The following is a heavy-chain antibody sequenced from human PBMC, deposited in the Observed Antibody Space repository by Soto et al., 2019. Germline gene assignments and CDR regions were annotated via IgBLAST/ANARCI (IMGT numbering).Heavy chain of an antibody. CDR2: IHPGDSDT. J-gene: IGHJ6*02. CDR3: TLSYGDSYYYYYGMDV. V-gene: IGHV5-51*01. CDR1: GFSFSRYT. Sequence: GESLKISCVGSGFSFSRYTVGWVRQVPGKGLEWMGVIHPGDSDTIYSPSFQGQITISADKSISTAYLQWSSLKASDTAMYYCTLSYGDSYYYYYGMDVWGQGTTVTVSS. D-gene: IGHD4-17*01.